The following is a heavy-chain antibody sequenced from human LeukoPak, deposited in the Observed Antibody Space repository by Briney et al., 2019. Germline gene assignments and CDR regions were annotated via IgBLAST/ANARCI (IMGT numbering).Heavy chain of an antibody. J-gene: IGHJ4*02. V-gene: IGHV3-11*01. CDR3: ARGHWGLDS. D-gene: IGHD7-27*01. CDR1: GFTFSDHY. Sequence: GGSLRLSCAASGFTFSDHYMSWIRQAPGKGLEWVSYISHTGSTIQYADSVRGRFTLSRDNTRSSLYLQMNSLRAEDTAVYYCARGHWGLDSWGQGTLVSVS. CDR2: ISHTGSTI.